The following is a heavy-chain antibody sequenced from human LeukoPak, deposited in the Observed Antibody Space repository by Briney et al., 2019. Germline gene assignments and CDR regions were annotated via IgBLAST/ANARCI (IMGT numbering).Heavy chain of an antibody. CDR1: GGSGRYYSFSRYY. J-gene: IGHJ4*02. Sequence: SETLSLTCTVSGGSGRYYSFSRYYWSWIRQPPGKGLEWVGYIYYSGSTNYNPSLKSRVTISVDTSKNQFSLRVTSVTAADTAVYYCARETSGFNRVDYWGQGTLVTVSS. D-gene: IGHD2/OR15-2a*01. CDR3: ARETSGFNRVDY. CDR2: IYYSGST. V-gene: IGHV4-61*01.